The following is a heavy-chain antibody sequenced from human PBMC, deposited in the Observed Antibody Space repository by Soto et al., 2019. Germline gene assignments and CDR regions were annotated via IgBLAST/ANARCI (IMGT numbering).Heavy chain of an antibody. CDR1: GGSISTSNW. D-gene: IGHD3-10*01. CDR2: IYHSWST. J-gene: IGHJ6*02. V-gene: IGHV4-4*02. CDR3: ARSPYYYGSGYGMDV. Sequence: QVQLQESGPGLVKPSGTLSLTCGVSGGSISTSNWWSWVRQPPGKGLEWIGEIYHSWSTNYNPSLKSRVTISVDKSKNQFFLKVTSVTAADTAVYYCARSPYYYGSGYGMDVWGQGTTVTVSS.